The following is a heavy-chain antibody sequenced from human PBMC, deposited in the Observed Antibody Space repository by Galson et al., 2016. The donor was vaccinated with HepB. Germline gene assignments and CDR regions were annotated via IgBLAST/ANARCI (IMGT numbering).Heavy chain of an antibody. J-gene: IGHJ5*02. D-gene: IGHD3-22*01. V-gene: IGHV3-53*01. CDR1: GFIVSSND. CDR3: ARKLYYYDSSDFGWFDP. Sequence: SLRLSCAASGFIVSSNDMSWVRQAPGKGLEWVSVLYSGGSTYYADSVKGRFTISRDNSKNTLYLQMNSLRAEDTAVYYCARKLYYYDSSDFGWFDPWGREPWSPSPQ. CDR2: LYSGGST.